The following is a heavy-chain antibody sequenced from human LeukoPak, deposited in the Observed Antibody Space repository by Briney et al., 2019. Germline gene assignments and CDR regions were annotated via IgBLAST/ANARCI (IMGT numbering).Heavy chain of an antibody. D-gene: IGHD3-22*01. CDR2: ISGSGGST. V-gene: IGHV3-23*01. CDR3: ARVDDYYDSSGYSYYFDY. CDR1: GFTFSSYA. J-gene: IGHJ4*02. Sequence: GGSLRLSCAASGFTFSSYAMSWVRQAPGKGLEWVSAISGSGGSTYYADSVKGRFTISRDNSKNTLYLQMNSLRAEDTAVYYCARVDDYYDSSGYSYYFDYWGQGTLVTVSS.